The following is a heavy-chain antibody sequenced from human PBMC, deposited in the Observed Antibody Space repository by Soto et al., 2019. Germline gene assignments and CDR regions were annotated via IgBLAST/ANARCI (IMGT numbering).Heavy chain of an antibody. Sequence: SETLSLTCTVSGGSISSYYWSWIRQPPGKGLEWIGYIYYSGSTNYNPSLKSRVTISVDTSKNQFSLKLSSVTAADTAVYYCARGYSGGSDAFDIWGQGTMVTVSS. D-gene: IGHD2-15*01. J-gene: IGHJ3*02. CDR1: GGSISSYY. CDR2: IYYSGST. CDR3: ARGYSGGSDAFDI. V-gene: IGHV4-59*01.